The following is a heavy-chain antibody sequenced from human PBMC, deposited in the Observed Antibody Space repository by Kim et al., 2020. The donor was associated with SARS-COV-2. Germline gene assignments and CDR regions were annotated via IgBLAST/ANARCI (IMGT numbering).Heavy chain of an antibody. Sequence: YADSVKGRFTNSRDNSKNTLYLQMNSLRAEDTAVYYCARGAVAGDDAFDIWGQGTMVTVSS. J-gene: IGHJ3*02. V-gene: IGHV3-30*03. D-gene: IGHD6-19*01. CDR3: ARGAVAGDDAFDI.